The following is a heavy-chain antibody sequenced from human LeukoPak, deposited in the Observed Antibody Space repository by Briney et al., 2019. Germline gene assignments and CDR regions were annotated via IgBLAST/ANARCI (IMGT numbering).Heavy chain of an antibody. Sequence: SQTLSLTCTVSGGSISSGSYYWSWIRQPAGKGLEWIGRIYTSGSTNYNPSLKSRVTISVDTSKNQFSLKLSSVTAADTAVYYCARDSPPFDYWGQGTLVIVSS. CDR1: GGSISSGSYY. V-gene: IGHV4-61*02. CDR3: ARDSPPFDY. CDR2: IYTSGST. J-gene: IGHJ4*02.